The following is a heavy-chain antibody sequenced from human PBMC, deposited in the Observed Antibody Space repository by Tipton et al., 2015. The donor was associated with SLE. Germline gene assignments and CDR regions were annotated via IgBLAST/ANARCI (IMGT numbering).Heavy chain of an antibody. CDR3: ARGGATLGFTMSPHGFDV. J-gene: IGHJ3*01. V-gene: IGHV1-8*02. D-gene: IGHD3-10*02. CDR2: MNPNSANT. CDR1: GYIFTNYD. Sequence: QVQLVQSGAEVKKPGASVKVSCRTSGYIFTNYDINWVRLVTGQGLEWMGWMNPNSANTGYAQKFQGRVTMTRNTSVSTVYLELTSLTSDDTAVYYCARGGATLGFTMSPHGFDVWGQGTMVTVSS.